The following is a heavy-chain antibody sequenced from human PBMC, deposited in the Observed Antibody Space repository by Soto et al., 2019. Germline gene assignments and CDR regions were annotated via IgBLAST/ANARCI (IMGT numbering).Heavy chain of an antibody. CDR2: ISKSDYT. V-gene: IGHV3-21*01. D-gene: IGHD2-2*01. Sequence: GGSLRLSCTVSGFAFSNYGINWVRQAPGKGLEWVSSISKSDYTYYSDSVKGRFTISRDNTKNSVSLQMNTLRVEDTAVYYCAREDSIVIPAVSDFWGQGTLVTVSS. CDR1: GFAFSNYG. J-gene: IGHJ4*02. CDR3: AREDSIVIPAVSDF.